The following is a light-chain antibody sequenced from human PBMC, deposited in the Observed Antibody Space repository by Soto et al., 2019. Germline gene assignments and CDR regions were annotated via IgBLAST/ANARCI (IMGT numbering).Light chain of an antibody. Sequence: QSALTQPASVSGSPGQSITISCTGTSSDVGGYNYVSWYQQHPGKAPKHMIYDVSNRPSGVSNRFSGSKSGNTAPLTISGLQAEDEADYYCSSYTSVSTNYVFGTGTKVTVL. V-gene: IGLV2-14*01. CDR2: DVS. CDR1: SSDVGGYNY. CDR3: SSYTSVSTNYV. J-gene: IGLJ1*01.